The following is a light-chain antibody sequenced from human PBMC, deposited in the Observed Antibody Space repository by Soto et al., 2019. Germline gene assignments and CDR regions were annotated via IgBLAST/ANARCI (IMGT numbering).Light chain of an antibody. Sequence: EIVMTQNPATLSVSPWERASLSCRASQSAGNFLAWYQQKPGQAPRLLIYYISTRATGIPARFSGSGSGTEFTLTINSLQSEDSAVYYCQQHNQWPITFGQGTRLEIK. CDR3: QQHNQWPIT. J-gene: IGKJ5*01. V-gene: IGKV3D-15*01. CDR1: QSAGNF. CDR2: YIS.